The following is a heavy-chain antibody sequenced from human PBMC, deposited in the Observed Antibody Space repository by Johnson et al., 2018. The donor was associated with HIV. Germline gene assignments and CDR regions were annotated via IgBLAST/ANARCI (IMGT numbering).Heavy chain of an antibody. CDR3: AKSIAAAGTNAFDI. Sequence: QVQLVASGGGVVQPGRSLRLSCAASGFTFSSYGMHWVRQAPGKGLEWVAVISYDGSNKYYADSVKGRFTISRDNSKNTLYLQMNSLRAEDTAVYYCAKSIAAAGTNAFDIWGQGTMVTVSS. D-gene: IGHD6-13*01. CDR2: ISYDGSNK. J-gene: IGHJ3*02. CDR1: GFTFSSYG. V-gene: IGHV3-30*18.